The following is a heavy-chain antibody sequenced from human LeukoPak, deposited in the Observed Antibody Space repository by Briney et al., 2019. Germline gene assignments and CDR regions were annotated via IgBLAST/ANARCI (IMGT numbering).Heavy chain of an antibody. V-gene: IGHV1-2*02. CDR2: INPNRGGT. Sequence: ASVKVSCKASVYIFTGYYMHWVRPAPGQGLEWMGWINPNRGGTNYAQKFQGRVTMTRDTSINTAYMELNRLTSDDTALYYCARDVDHDDSTGKGLVDFWGQGTMVTVSS. J-gene: IGHJ3*01. D-gene: IGHD4-11*01. CDR3: ARDVDHDDSTGKGLVDF. CDR1: VYIFTGYY.